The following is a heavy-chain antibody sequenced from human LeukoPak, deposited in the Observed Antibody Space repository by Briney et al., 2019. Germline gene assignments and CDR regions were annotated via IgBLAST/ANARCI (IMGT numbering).Heavy chain of an antibody. D-gene: IGHD3-10*01. J-gene: IGHJ3*02. CDR1: GGSVSSGVYY. Sequence: PSETLSLTCSVFGGSVSSGVYYWNWVRQPPGRGLEWIGHISARGNTNYNPSLKSRVTISADTSNNQFSLRLTSVTAADTAIYYCATFPPLYDWRSYYNDDAFNIWGRGTMVTVSS. CDR3: ATFPPLYDWRSYYNDDAFNI. CDR2: ISARGNT. V-gene: IGHV4-61*08.